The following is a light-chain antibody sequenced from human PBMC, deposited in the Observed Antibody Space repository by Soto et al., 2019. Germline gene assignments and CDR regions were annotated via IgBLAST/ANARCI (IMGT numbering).Light chain of an antibody. CDR3: SSYTISSTYV. V-gene: IGLV2-14*01. CDR1: SSDVGGYSY. Sequence: QSALSQPASVSGSPGQSITISCTGTSSDVGGYSYVSWYQHHPGKAPKLIIYEVSDRPSGVSNRFSGSKSGNTASLTISGLQAEDAADYYCSSYTISSTYVFGTGTKATVL. CDR2: EVS. J-gene: IGLJ1*01.